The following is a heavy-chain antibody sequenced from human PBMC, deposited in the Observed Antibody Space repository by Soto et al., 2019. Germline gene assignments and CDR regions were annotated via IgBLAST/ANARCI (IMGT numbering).Heavy chain of an antibody. J-gene: IGHJ4*02. Sequence: PSETLSLTCAVSGGSISSGGYSWSWIRQPPGKGLEWIGYIYHSGSTYYNPSLKSRVTISVDRSKNQFSLKLSSVTAADTAVYYCAGEITNDYGGNLYYWGQGTLVTVSS. CDR2: IYHSGST. CDR3: AGEITNDYGGNLYY. V-gene: IGHV4-30-2*01. D-gene: IGHD4-17*01. CDR1: GGSISSGGYS.